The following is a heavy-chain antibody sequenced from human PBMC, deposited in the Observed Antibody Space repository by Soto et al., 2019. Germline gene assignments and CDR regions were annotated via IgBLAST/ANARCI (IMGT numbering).Heavy chain of an antibody. CDR1: GGTFSSYA. D-gene: IGHD2-2*02. CDR2: IIPIFGTA. J-gene: IGHJ6*02. V-gene: IGHV1-69*13. Sequence: SVKVSCKASGGTFSSYAISWVRRAPGQGLEWMGGIIPIFGTANYAQKFQGRVTITADESTSTAYMELSSLRSEDTAVYYCARGYCSSTSCYNPSYYYGMDVWGQGTTVTVSS. CDR3: ARGYCSSTSCYNPSYYYGMDV.